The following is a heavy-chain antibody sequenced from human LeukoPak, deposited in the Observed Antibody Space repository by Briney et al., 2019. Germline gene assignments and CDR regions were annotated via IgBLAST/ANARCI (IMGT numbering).Heavy chain of an antibody. CDR3: AKDPIRHYSGSGESITTYFFDY. Sequence: PGGSLRLSCAASGFTFSSYEMNWVRQAPGKGLEWVSYISSSGSSIYYADSVKGRFTISRDNSKNTLYLQMNSLRAEDTAVYYCAKDPIRHYSGSGESITTYFFDYWGQGTLVTVSS. CDR2: ISSSGSSI. CDR1: GFTFSSYE. V-gene: IGHV3-48*03. J-gene: IGHJ4*02. D-gene: IGHD3-10*01.